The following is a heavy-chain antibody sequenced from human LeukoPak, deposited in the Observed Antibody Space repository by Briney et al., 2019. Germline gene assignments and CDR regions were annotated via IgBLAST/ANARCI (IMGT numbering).Heavy chain of an antibody. J-gene: IGHJ4*02. CDR3: ARTRYYYNSRSYGAPYYFDY. D-gene: IGHD3-10*01. V-gene: IGHV4-34*01. CDR2: INHSGST. Sequence: SETLSLTCAVYGGSFSGYYWSWIRQPPGKGLEWIGEINHSGSTNYNPSLKSGVTISVDTSKNQFSLKLSSVTAADTAVYYCARTRYYYNSRSYGAPYYFDYWGQGTLVTVSS. CDR1: GGSFSGYY.